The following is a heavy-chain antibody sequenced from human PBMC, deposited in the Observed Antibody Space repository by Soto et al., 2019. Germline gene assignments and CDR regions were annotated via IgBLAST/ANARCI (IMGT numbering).Heavy chain of an antibody. CDR1: GYTFSNYA. V-gene: IGHV1-18*01. D-gene: IGHD5-12*01. CDR3: ARAITIMFVAPDY. J-gene: IGHJ4*02. CDR2: ISAHSGDT. Sequence: QVNLVQSGAEVKKPGASVKVSCKASGYTFSNYALTWVRRAPGQGLEWMGWISAHSGDTNYAQKFQGRVTMTTDTSTSTAYLELRSLTSDDTAVYYCARAITIMFVAPDYWGQVTLVTVSS.